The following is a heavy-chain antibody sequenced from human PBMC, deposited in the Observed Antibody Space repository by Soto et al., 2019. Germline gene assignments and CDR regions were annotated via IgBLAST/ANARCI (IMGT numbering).Heavy chain of an antibody. J-gene: IGHJ6*02. CDR3: AREACSTTSCYHD. V-gene: IGHV4-4*02. CDR2: IYHTGGR. CDR1: GDSINNTYW. D-gene: IGHD2-2*01. Sequence: WETLSLTCFVSGDSINNTYWWSWVRQAPEKGLEWIGEIYHTGGRSYMPSLRGRITLSVDTSKNQFSLKLSSVTAADTAVYYCAREACSTTSCYHDWGQGTTVTVSS.